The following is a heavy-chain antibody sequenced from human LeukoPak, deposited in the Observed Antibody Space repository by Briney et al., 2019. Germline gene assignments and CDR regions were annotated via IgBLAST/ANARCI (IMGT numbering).Heavy chain of an antibody. Sequence: GASVKVSCKASGGTFSSYAISWVRQAPGQGLEWMGGIIPIFGTANYAQKLQGRVTMTTDASTSTAYMELRSLRSDDTAVYYCAREVDTAVDYWGQGTLVTVSS. J-gene: IGHJ4*02. CDR2: IIPIFGTA. V-gene: IGHV1-69*05. CDR1: GGTFSSYA. CDR3: AREVDTAVDY. D-gene: IGHD5-18*01.